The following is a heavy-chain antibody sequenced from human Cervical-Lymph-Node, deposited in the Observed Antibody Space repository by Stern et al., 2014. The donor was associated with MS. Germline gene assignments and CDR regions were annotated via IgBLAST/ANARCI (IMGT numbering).Heavy chain of an antibody. J-gene: IGHJ4*02. CDR1: GITFRNST. CDR2: ISSSSTYM. Sequence: EVQLLESGGGLVKPGGSLRISCEVSGITFRNSTMNWFRQAPGKGLEWVSSISSSSTYMYSTASVKGRFTISRDNAKSLLYLHMDSLRVEDTAVYYCATDGGDFWGQGTLVAVSS. CDR3: ATDGGDF. V-gene: IGHV3-21*06. D-gene: IGHD3-16*01.